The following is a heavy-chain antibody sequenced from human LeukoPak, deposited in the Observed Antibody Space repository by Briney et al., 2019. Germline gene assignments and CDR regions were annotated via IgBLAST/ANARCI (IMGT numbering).Heavy chain of an antibody. CDR2: MYYNGST. J-gene: IGHJ6*02. D-gene: IGHD3-9*01. CDR3: ARTYYDVLTGYYMPLDV. V-gene: IGHV4-59*08. Sequence: SETLSLTCSVSGGSITNNYWTWIRQPPGKGLEWVGYMYYNGSTNYNPSLKSRVTISVDTSKIQFSLKLSSVTAADTAVYCCARTYYDVLTGYYMPLDVWGQGTTVTVSS. CDR1: GGSITNNY.